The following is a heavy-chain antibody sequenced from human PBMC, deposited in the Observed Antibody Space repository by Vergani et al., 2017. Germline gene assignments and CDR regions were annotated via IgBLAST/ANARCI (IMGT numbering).Heavy chain of an antibody. CDR1: GFIFSDHY. Sequence: EVQLVESGGGLVQPGGSLRLSCAASGFIFSDHYMDWVRQAPGKGLEWVGRIRNKANDYTTQYAASVKGRFTISRDDSKSYLYQQMNSLQTEDTALYYCVRVKGSNWNDHLYDIWGQGTRVTVS. CDR3: VRVKGSNWNDHLYDI. J-gene: IGHJ3*02. CDR2: IRNKANDYTT. V-gene: IGHV3-72*01. D-gene: IGHD1-1*01.